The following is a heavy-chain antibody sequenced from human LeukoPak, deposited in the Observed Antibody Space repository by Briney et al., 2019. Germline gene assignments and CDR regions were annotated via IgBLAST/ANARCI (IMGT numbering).Heavy chain of an antibody. CDR2: IYYSGST. CDR1: GGSISSGGYY. J-gene: IGHJ3*02. CDR3: ARHGINYYDSKKGAFDI. Sequence: PSQTLSLTCTVSGGSISSGGYYWSWIRQHPGKGLEWIGYIYYSGSTYYNPSLKSRVTISVDTSKNQFSLKLSSVTAADTAVYYCARHGINYYDSKKGAFDIWGQGTMVTVSS. V-gene: IGHV4-31*03. D-gene: IGHD3-22*01.